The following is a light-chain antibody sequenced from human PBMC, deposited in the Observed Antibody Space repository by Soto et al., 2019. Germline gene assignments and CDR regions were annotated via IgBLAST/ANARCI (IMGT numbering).Light chain of an antibody. V-gene: IGKV3-15*01. CDR1: QTVGTN. CDR3: PQYANWPLT. CDR2: GAS. Sequence: GVTQSPATLSVSPGERATLSCSASQTVGTNLAWYQQKPGQAPRLLIDGASTRATGIPARFSGTGSGTEFHLTISSLQSEDFAVYYRPQYANWPLTSGPRTKLDIK. J-gene: IGKJ3*01.